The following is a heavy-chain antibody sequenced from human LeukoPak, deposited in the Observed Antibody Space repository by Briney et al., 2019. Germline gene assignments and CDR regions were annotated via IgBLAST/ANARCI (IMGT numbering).Heavy chain of an antibody. J-gene: IGHJ3*02. CDR2: INCHSGDT. Sequence: ASVKVSCKTSGYNFIDYHMHWVRQAPGQGLEWMGWINCHSGDTNEAQKFQGRVTVTRDTSIGTVYMELRNLRSEDTAIYYCAREGLGIGRAFDTWGQGTLLTVSS. CDR3: AREGLGIGRAFDT. V-gene: IGHV1-2*02. D-gene: IGHD7-27*01. CDR1: GYNFIDYH.